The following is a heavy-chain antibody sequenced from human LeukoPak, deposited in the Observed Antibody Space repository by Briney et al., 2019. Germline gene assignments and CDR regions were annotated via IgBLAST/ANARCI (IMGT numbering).Heavy chain of an antibody. CDR2: ISAYNGNT. D-gene: IGHD3-10*01. V-gene: IGHV1-18*01. J-gene: IGHJ6*03. CDR1: GYTFTSYG. Sequence: ASVKVSCKAPGYTFTSYGISWVRQAPGQGLEWMGWISAYNGNTHYAQKLQGRVSMTTDTSTTTAYMELRSLRSDDTAVYSCARTTYGSGSYYPDYYYYYMDVWGKGTTVTISS. CDR3: ARTTYGSGSYYPDYYYYYMDV.